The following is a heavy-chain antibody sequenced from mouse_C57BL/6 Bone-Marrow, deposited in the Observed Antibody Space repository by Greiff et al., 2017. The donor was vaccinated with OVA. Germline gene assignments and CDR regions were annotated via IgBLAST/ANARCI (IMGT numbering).Heavy chain of an antibody. Sequence: DVKLQESGTVLARPGASVKMSCKTSGYTFTSYWMHWVKQRPGQGLEWIGAIYPGNSDTSYNQKFKGKAKLTAVTSASTAYMELSSLTNEDSAVYYCTRFQFLIYYYGSSSPGFAYWGQGTLVTVSA. J-gene: IGHJ3*01. CDR2: IYPGNSDT. D-gene: IGHD1-1*01. CDR3: TRFQFLIYYYGSSSPGFAY. CDR1: GYTFTSYW. V-gene: IGHV1-5*01.